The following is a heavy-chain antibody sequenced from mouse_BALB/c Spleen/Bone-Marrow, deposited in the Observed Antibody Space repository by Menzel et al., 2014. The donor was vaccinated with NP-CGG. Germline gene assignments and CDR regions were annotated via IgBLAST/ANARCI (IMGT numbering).Heavy chain of an antibody. Sequence: DVQLVESGGGLVQPGDSLRLSCATSGFTFSDFYMEWVRQPPGKRLEWIATSRNRAKYYTTEYSASVKGRFSVSRDTSQSVLYLQMNALRAEDTAIYYCARDVGYGNYFVYWGQGTLVTVSA. CDR2: SRNRAKYYTT. D-gene: IGHD2-10*02. V-gene: IGHV7-1*02. CDR3: ARDVGYGNYFVY. J-gene: IGHJ3*01. CDR1: GFTFSDFY.